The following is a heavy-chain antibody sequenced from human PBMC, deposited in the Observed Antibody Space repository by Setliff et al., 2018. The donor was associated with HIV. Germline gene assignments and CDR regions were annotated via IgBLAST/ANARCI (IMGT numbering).Heavy chain of an antibody. J-gene: IGHJ4*02. CDR3: ARGLNYYGSGSYLPLGY. Sequence: PSETLSLTCAVYGGSFNDYYWTWIRQPPGKGLEWIGEIDHSGSTKYHASLKSRVIISIDTSKNQISLKLSSVTAADTAVYYCARGLNYYGSGSYLPLGYWGQGTLVTV. D-gene: IGHD3-10*01. CDR2: IDHSGST. V-gene: IGHV4-34*01. CDR1: GGSFNDYY.